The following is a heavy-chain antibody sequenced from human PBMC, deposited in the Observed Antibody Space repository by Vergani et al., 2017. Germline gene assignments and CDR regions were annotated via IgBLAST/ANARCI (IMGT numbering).Heavy chain of an antibody. V-gene: IGHV3-30*02. CDR3: AKDLTYDMDV. J-gene: IGHJ6*02. D-gene: IGHD3-9*01. Sequence: QVQLVESGGGVVQPGGSLRLSSAASGFTFSSYGIHWARQAPGKGLEWVAFIRYDGGSKYYADSVKGRFTISRDNSKNTLYLQMNSLRAEDTAVYYCAKDLTYDMDVWGQGTTVTVSS. CDR1: GFTFSSYG. CDR2: IRYDGGSK.